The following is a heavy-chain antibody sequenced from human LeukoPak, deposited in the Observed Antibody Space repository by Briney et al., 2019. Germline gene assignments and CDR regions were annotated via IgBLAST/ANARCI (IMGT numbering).Heavy chain of an antibody. CDR3: ARIVVVPAATNWFDP. V-gene: IGHV2-5*02. J-gene: IGHJ5*02. Sequence: ASGPTLVNPTQTLTLTCTFSGFSLSTSGVGVGWIRQPPGKALEWLALIYWDDDKRYSPSLKSRLTITKDTSKNQVVLTMTNMDPVDTATYYCARIVVVPAATNWFDPWGQGTLVTVSS. CDR2: IYWDDDK. CDR1: GFSLSTSGVG. D-gene: IGHD2-2*01.